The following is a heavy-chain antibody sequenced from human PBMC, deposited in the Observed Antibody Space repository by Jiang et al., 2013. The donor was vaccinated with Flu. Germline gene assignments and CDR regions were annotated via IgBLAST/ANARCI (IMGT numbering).Heavy chain of an antibody. CDR1: GGSISSGDYY. V-gene: IGHV4-30-4*01. Sequence: GPGLVKPSQTLSLTCTVSGGSISSGDYYWSWIRQPPGKGLEWIGYIYYSGSTYYNPSLKSRVTISVDTSKNQFSLKLSSVTAADTAVYYCARGGECSSTSCYYGMDVWGQGTTVTVSS. D-gene: IGHD2-2*01. J-gene: IGHJ6*02. CDR2: IYYSGST. CDR3: ARGGECSSTSCYYGMDV.